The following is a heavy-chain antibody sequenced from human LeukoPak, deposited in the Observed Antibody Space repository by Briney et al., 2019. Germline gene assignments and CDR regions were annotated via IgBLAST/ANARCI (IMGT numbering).Heavy chain of an antibody. CDR3: ARASHRLSEPFDY. J-gene: IGHJ4*02. V-gene: IGHV4-34*01. D-gene: IGHD2-2*01. CDR1: GFTFSSCS. Sequence: GSLRLSCAASGFTFSSCSMNWVRQPPGKGLEWIGEINHSGSTNYNPSLKSRVTISVDTSKNQFSLKLSSVTAADTAVYSCARASHRLSEPFDYWGQGTLVTVSS. CDR2: INHSGST.